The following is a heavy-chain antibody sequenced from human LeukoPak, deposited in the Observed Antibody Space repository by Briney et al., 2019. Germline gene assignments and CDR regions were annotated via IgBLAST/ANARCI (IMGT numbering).Heavy chain of an antibody. D-gene: IGHD6-13*01. J-gene: IGHJ3*02. CDR1: GFTFSNYA. V-gene: IGHV3-30*04. CDR3: ARDHSRWYEVYS. Sequence: GRSLRLSCAASGFTFSNYAMHWVRQAPGKGLEWVAVISYDGSNKYYADSVKGRFTISRDNSKNTLYLQMNSLRVEDTAVYYCARDHSRWYEVYSWGPGTMVNVSS. CDR2: ISYDGSNK.